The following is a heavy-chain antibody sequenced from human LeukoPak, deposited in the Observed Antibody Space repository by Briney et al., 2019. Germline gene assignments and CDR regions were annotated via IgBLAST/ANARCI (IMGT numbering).Heavy chain of an antibody. CDR3: ARDKDDFWTRDYYYYMDV. CDR2: INPNSGGT. D-gene: IGHD3-3*01. V-gene: IGHV1-2*02. J-gene: IGHJ6*03. CDR1: GYTFTGYY. Sequence: ASVKVSCKASGYTFTGYYMHWVRQAPGQGLEWMGWINPNSGGTNYAQKFQGRVTMTRDTSISTAYMELSRLRSDDTAVYYCARDKDDFWTRDYYYYMDVWGKGTTVTVSS.